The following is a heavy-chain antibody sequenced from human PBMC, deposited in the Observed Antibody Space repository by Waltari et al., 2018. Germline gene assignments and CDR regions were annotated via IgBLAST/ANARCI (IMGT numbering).Heavy chain of an antibody. V-gene: IGHV1-69*14. D-gene: IGHD4-17*01. CDR2: CIPIFGTA. J-gene: IGHJ2*01. Sequence: QVQLVQSGAEVKKPGSSVKVSCKASGGTFSSYAISWVRQAPGQGLEWMWGCIPIFGTANYEQKFQGRVTITADKSTSTAYMELSSLRAEDTAVYYCARGVATVVTLRFDLWGRGTLVTVSS. CDR3: ARGVATVVTLRFDL. CDR1: GGTFSSYA.